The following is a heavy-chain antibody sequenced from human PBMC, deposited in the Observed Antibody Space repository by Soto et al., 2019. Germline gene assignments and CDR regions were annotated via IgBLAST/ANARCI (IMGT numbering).Heavy chain of an antibody. J-gene: IGHJ4*02. CDR1: GGSFSGYY. Sequence: PSETLSLTCAVYGGSFSGYYWSWIRQPPGKGLEWIGEINHSGSTNYNPSLKSRVTISVDTSKNQFSLRLSSVTAADTAVYYCARDPTGGWGYCSSTSCYFDYWGQGTLVTVSS. CDR2: INHSGST. CDR3: ARDPTGGWGYCSSTSCYFDY. D-gene: IGHD2-2*01. V-gene: IGHV4-34*01.